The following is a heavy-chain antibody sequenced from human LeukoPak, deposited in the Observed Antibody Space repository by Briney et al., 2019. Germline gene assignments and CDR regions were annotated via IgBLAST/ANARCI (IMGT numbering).Heavy chain of an antibody. Sequence: ASVTVSCKASGGTFSSYAISRVRQAPGQGLEWMGIINPSGGSTNYAQNVQGRFTMTRDTSTSTVYMELSSLRSEDTAVYYCARGLYYYERSGYYGYWGQGTLVTVSS. CDR2: INPSGGST. CDR1: GGTFSSYA. D-gene: IGHD3-22*01. V-gene: IGHV1-46*01. J-gene: IGHJ4*02. CDR3: ARGLYYYERSGYYGY.